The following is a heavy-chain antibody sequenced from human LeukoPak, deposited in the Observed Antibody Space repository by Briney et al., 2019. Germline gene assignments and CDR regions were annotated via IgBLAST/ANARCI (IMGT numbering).Heavy chain of an antibody. CDR3: VRDPGWGAIDY. J-gene: IGHJ4*02. Sequence: GGSLRLSCAASGFTFSSYGMHWVRQAPGKGLEWVADIKEDGSTILFVDSMRGRFTISRDNAKNSLYLQMNSLRVEDTGVYYCVRDPGWGAIDYWGRGILVTVTS. CDR2: IKEDGSTI. D-gene: IGHD7-27*01. CDR1: GFTFSSYG. V-gene: IGHV3-7*01.